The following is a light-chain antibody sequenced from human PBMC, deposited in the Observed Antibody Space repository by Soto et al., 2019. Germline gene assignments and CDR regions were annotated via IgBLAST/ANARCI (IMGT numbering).Light chain of an antibody. CDR1: QSISHY. Sequence: DIQMTQSPSTLSASVGDRVTITCRASQSISHYLAWYQQKPGKVPNLLIFDASSLETGVPSRFSGSGSGTEFTLTISSLQPDDFATYYCQQYNSYSPWTFRQGTKVEVK. V-gene: IGKV1-5*01. CDR2: DAS. CDR3: QQYNSYSPWT. J-gene: IGKJ1*01.